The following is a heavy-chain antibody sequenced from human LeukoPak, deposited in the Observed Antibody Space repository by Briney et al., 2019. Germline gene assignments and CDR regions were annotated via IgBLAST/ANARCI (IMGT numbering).Heavy chain of an antibody. Sequence: GGSLRLSCAASGFIVNNNYISWVRQAPGKGLEWVSVIYSGGSTYYADSVKGRFTISRDNSKNTLYLQMNSLRAEDTAVYYCARDTVVPAAIVYWGQGTLVTVSS. CDR1: GFIVNNNY. D-gene: IGHD2-2*02. CDR2: IYSGGST. V-gene: IGHV3-53*01. CDR3: ARDTVVPAAIVY. J-gene: IGHJ4*02.